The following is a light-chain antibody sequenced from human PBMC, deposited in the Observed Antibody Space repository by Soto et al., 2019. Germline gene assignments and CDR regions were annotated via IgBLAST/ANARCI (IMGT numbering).Light chain of an antibody. J-gene: IGLJ2*01. V-gene: IGLV1-40*01. CDR3: QSYDSSLSGRVV. CDR2: GDS. Sequence: QSVLTQPPSVSGAPGQRVTISCTGGSSSIGAGYDVHWYQHLPGTAPKLLIYGDSNRPSGVPDRFSGSKSGTSASLAITGLQAEDEGDYYCQSYDSSLSGRVVFGRGTKLTVL. CDR1: SSSIGAGYD.